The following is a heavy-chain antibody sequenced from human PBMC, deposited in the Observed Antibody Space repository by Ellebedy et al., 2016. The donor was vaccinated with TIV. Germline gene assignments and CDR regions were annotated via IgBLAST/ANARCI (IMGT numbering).Heavy chain of an antibody. CDR3: ARTAGYRALTA. Sequence: ASVKVSXXASGYTFSSFDIIWVRQATGQGLEWMGWMNPDSARTGDIQKFQDRVTMTRDTSISTAYMELSRLTSDDTAVYYCARTAGYRALTAWGQGTLVTVSS. V-gene: IGHV1-8*01. D-gene: IGHD5-18*01. CDR1: GYTFSSFD. CDR2: MNPDSART. J-gene: IGHJ5*02.